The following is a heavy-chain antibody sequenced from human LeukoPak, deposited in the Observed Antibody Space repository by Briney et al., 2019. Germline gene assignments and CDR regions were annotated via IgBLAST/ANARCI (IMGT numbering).Heavy chain of an antibody. J-gene: IGHJ5*02. CDR1: GFTFSSYA. CDR2: ISYDGSNK. Sequence: GGSLRLSCAASGFTFSSYAMHWVRQAPGKGLEWVALISYDGSNKYYADSVKGRFTISRDNSKNTLYLQMNSLRVEDTAVYYCAKDVSWNWFDPWGQGTLVTVSS. V-gene: IGHV3-30-3*02. CDR3: AKDVSWNWFDP.